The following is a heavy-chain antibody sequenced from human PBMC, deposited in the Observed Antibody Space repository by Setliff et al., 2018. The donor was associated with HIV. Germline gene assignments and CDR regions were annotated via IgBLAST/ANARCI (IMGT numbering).Heavy chain of an antibody. CDR3: AVRRYYDSTGYYDY. CDR2: IYHRGST. D-gene: IGHD3-22*01. V-gene: IGHV4-4*02. CDR1: SGSISGDNW. Sequence: SETLSLTCTVSSGSISGDNWWSWVRQPPGKGLEWIGEIYHRGSTNYNPSLKSRVTISVDKSKNQFSLKLTSVTAADTAVYYCAVRRYYDSTGYYDYLGQGTLVTVSS. J-gene: IGHJ4*02.